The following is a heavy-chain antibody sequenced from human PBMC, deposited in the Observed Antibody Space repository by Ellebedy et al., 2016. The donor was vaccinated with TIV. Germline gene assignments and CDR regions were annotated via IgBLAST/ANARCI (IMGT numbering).Heavy chain of an antibody. J-gene: IGHJ4*02. Sequence: GESLKISCAASGFSFSSYSMNWVRQAPGKGLEWFSYISSSSNTIYYADSVKGRFTISRDNAKTSLYLQMNSLRAEDTAVYYCASQTLGVCWGQGTLVTVSS. V-gene: IGHV3-48*04. CDR2: ISSSSNTI. D-gene: IGHD3-10*01. CDR1: GFSFSSYS. CDR3: ASQTLGVC.